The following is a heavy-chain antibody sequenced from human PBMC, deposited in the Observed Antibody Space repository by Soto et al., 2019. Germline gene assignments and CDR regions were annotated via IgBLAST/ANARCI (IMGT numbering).Heavy chain of an antibody. CDR1: GFTFDDYA. Sequence: GGSLRLSCAASGFTFDDYAMHWVRQGPGKGLEWVAGINWSSSNIGYADSVKGRFTISRDNAKNSLYLQMNSLRAEDTAVYYCVKEIGYSRGLYGGRFDPWGQGTLVTVSS. D-gene: IGHD3-16*02. J-gene: IGHJ5*02. CDR3: VKEIGYSRGLYGGRFDP. V-gene: IGHV3-9*01. CDR2: INWSSSNI.